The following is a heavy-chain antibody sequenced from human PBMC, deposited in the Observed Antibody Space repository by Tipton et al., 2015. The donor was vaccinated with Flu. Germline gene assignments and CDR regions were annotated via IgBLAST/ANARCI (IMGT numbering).Heavy chain of an antibody. V-gene: IGHV3-66*01. CDR2: IYSGGST. J-gene: IGHJ4*02. Sequence: SLRLSCAASGFTVSSNYMSWVRQAPGKGLEWVSVIYSGGSTYYADSVKGRFTISRDNSKNTLYLQMNSPRAEDTAVYYCARAVTGTRTDYWGQGTLVTVSS. D-gene: IGHD1-7*01. CDR1: GFTVSSNY. CDR3: ARAVTGTRTDY.